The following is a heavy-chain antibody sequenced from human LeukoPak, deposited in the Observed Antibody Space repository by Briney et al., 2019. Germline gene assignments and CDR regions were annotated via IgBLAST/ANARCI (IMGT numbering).Heavy chain of an antibody. CDR1: GYTFTSYY. V-gene: IGHV1-46*01. CDR3: ARSGAGGIAATYGMDV. D-gene: IGHD6-13*01. Sequence: ASVKVSCKASGYTFTSYYMHWVRQAPGQGLEWMGLINLSGGSTSYAQKFQGRVTMTRDTSTSTVYMELSSLRSEDTAVYYCARSGAGGIAATYGMDVWGQGTTVTVSS. CDR2: INLSGGST. J-gene: IGHJ6*02.